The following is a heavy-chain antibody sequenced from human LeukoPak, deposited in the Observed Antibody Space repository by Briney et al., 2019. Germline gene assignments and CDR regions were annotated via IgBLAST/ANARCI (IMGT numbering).Heavy chain of an antibody. CDR2: IYTSGTT. CDR1: GGSISSYY. V-gene: IGHV4-4*07. CDR3: AVAGTRWFDP. Sequence: SETLSLTCTVSGGSISSYYWNWIRQPAGKGLEWIGRIYTSGTTNYNPSLKSRVTISVDTSKNQFSLKLSSVTAADTAVYYCAVAGTRWFDPWGQGTLVTVSS. D-gene: IGHD6-19*01. J-gene: IGHJ5*02.